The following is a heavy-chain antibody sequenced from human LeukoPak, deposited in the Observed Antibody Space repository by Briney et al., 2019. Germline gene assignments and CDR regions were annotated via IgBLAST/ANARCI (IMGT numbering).Heavy chain of an antibody. Sequence: GGSLRLSCVVSGFTFSPYSMNWVRQAPGKGLEWVAYISGRTSTIYYADSVYGRFTISRDNAKNSLYLQMNSLRAEDTAVYHCAKDGRSYSSGWPPFDYWGQGALVTVSS. CDR3: AKDGRSYSSGWPPFDY. V-gene: IGHV3-48*01. J-gene: IGHJ4*02. CDR2: ISGRTSTI. D-gene: IGHD6-19*01. CDR1: GFTFSPYS.